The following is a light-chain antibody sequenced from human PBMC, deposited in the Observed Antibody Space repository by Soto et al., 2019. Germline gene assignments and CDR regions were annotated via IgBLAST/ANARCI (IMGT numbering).Light chain of an antibody. CDR3: QSYDSSLSGYV. J-gene: IGLJ1*01. Sequence: QSVLTQPPSVSGAPGQRVTISCTGSSSNIGAGYDVHWYQQLPGIAPKLLIYGNGNRPSGVPARLSGSKSDTSASLAITGLQAEDEADYHCQSYDSSLSGYVFGTGTKVTVL. V-gene: IGLV1-40*01. CDR1: SSNIGAGYD. CDR2: GNG.